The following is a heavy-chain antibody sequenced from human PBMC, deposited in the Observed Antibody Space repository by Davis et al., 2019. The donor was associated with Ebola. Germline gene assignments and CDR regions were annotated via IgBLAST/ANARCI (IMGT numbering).Heavy chain of an antibody. CDR1: GGFISSGGYY. V-gene: IGHV4-61*08. J-gene: IGHJ4*02. Sequence: SETLSLSCTVSGGFISSGGYYWRWIRQPPGKGMEWIGYIYYSGSTNYNPSLKSRVTISVDTSKNQFSLKLSSVTAADTAVYYCAREGPRSSSTDYWGQGTLVTVSS. CDR3: AREGPRSSSTDY. CDR2: IYYSGST.